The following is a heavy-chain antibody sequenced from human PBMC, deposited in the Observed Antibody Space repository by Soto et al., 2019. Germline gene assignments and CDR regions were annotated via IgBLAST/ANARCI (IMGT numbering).Heavy chain of an antibody. CDR3: ARGPNYDFWSGYKAYYYYGMDV. V-gene: IGHV4-34*01. Sequence: PSETLSLTCAVYGGSFSGYYWSWIRQPPGKGLEWIGEINHSGSTNYNPSLKSRVTISVDTSKNQFSLKLSSVTAADTAVYYCARGPNYDFWSGYKAYYYYGMDVWGQGTTVTVSS. CDR2: INHSGST. D-gene: IGHD3-3*01. CDR1: GGSFSGYY. J-gene: IGHJ6*02.